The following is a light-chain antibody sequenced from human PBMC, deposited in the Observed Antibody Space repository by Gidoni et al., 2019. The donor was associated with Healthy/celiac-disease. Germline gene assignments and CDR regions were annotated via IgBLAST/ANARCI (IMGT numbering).Light chain of an antibody. CDR3: QQYGSSPQT. Sequence: EIVLTQSPGTLSLSPGERATLSCRASQSVSSSYLAWYQQKPCQAPRILSYGASSRATGIPDRFSGSGAGTDFTLTISRLEPEDFAVYYCQQYGSSPQTCXQXTKVEIK. V-gene: IGKV3-20*01. J-gene: IGKJ1*01. CDR1: QSVSSSY. CDR2: GAS.